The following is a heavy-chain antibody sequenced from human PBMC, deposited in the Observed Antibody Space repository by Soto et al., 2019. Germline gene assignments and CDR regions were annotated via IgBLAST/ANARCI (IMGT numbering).Heavy chain of an antibody. D-gene: IGHD6-19*01. CDR3: ARDGGSSGVDY. V-gene: IGHV3-53*01. Sequence: EVQLVESGGGLIQPGGSLRLSCAASGFTVSNNYMGWVRKAPGKGLEWVSVIYSGGTTYYSDSVKGRFTISRDNSKNTLYLQMNSLRAEDTAVYYCARDGGSSGVDYWGQGTLVTVSS. CDR2: IYSGGTT. CDR1: GFTVSNNY. J-gene: IGHJ4*02.